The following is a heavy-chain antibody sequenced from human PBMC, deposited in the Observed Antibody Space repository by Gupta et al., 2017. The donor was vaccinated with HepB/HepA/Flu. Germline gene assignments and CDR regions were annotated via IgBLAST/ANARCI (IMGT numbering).Heavy chain of an antibody. CDR3: ARDPGETYYYYYYMDV. CDR1: GFTFGRYI. Sequence: EVQLVESGGGLVKPGGSLRLSCAASGFTFGRYIMNWVRQAPGKGLEWVSSISSSSSYIYYADSVKGRFTISRDNAKNSLYLQMNSLRAEETAVYYCARDPGETYYYYYYMDVWGNGTTVTVSS. V-gene: IGHV3-21*01. D-gene: IGHD2-21*01. J-gene: IGHJ6*03. CDR2: ISSSSSYI.